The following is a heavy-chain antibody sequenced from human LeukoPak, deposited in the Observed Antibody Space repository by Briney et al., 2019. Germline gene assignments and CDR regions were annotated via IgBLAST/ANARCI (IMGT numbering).Heavy chain of an antibody. CDR1: GGSISSNY. Sequence: PSETLSLTCTVSGGSISSNYWSWIRQSPGKGLEWIGYVYHSGSTNYNPSLKSRVTISVDTSKNQFSLKLRSVTAADTAVYYCARDRTGTTGNYYYYYYMDVWGKGTTVTVSS. J-gene: IGHJ6*03. D-gene: IGHD1-1*01. CDR3: ARDRTGTTGNYYYYYYMDV. V-gene: IGHV4-59*01. CDR2: VYHSGST.